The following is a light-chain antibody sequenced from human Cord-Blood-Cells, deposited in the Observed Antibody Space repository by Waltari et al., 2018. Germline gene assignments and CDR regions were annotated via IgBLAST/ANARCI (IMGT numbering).Light chain of an antibody. Sequence: QSALTQPASVSGSPGQSITISCTGTSSDVGGYNYVSWYQQHPGKAPKLMIYDVSNRPSGVANLFSGSKSGNTASLAISWLQAEDEADYYCSSYTSSSTVVFGGGTKLTVL. J-gene: IGLJ2*01. CDR3: SSYTSSSTVV. CDR1: SSDVGGYNY. CDR2: DVS. V-gene: IGLV2-14*01.